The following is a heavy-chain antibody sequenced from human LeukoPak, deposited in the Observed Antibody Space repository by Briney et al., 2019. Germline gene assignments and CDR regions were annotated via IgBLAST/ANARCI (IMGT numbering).Heavy chain of an antibody. CDR3: ARGSSSRYYGGYYYYNYMDV. V-gene: IGHV3-7*01. J-gene: IGHJ6*03. D-gene: IGHD6-13*01. Sequence: GGSLRLSCAASRFTFSSYWMSWVRQAPGKGLEWVANIKQDGSEKCYVDSVKGRFTISRDNAKNSLYLQMNSLRAEDTAVYYCARGSSSRYYGGYYYYNYMDVWGKGTTVTISS. CDR1: RFTFSSYW. CDR2: IKQDGSEK.